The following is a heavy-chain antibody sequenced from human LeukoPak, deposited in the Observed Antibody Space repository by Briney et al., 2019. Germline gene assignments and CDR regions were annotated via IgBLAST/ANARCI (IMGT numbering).Heavy chain of an antibody. CDR2: IYYSGGT. CDR1: GGSISSYY. J-gene: IGHJ4*02. V-gene: IGHV4-59*08. D-gene: IGHD2-21*02. CDR3: ARQVICGDDCYSEY. Sequence: SETLSLTCTVSGGSISSYYWSWIRQPPGKGLEWIGYIYYSGGTNYNPSLKSRVTISVDKSKNQFSLSLNSVTAADTAVYYCARQVICGDDCYSEYWGQGILVTVSS.